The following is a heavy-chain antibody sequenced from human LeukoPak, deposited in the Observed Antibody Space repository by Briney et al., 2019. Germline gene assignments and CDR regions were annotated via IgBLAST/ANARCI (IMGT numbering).Heavy chain of an antibody. CDR1: GFTFSGYW. J-gene: IGHJ4*02. V-gene: IGHV3-7*03. Sequence: GGSLRLSCAGSGFTFSGYWMSWVRQAPGKGLEWVANIKQDGSEKYYVDSVKGRSTTSRDNAKNSLYLQMNSLTAEHTAVYYCARDRGSSSNELDPHFDYWGQGTLVTVSS. CDR2: IKQDGSEK. D-gene: IGHD6-6*01. CDR3: ARDRGSSSNELDPHFDY.